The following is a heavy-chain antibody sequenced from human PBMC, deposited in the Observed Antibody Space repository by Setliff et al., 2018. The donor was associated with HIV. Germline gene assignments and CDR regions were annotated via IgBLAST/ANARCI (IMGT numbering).Heavy chain of an antibody. D-gene: IGHD3-22*01. CDR1: GFTFTNYW. CDR2: INPGDSDT. V-gene: IGHV5-51*01. Sequence: PGESLKISCQASGFTFTNYWIAWVRQTPGKGLEWMGIINPGDSDTRYRPSFQGQVTISVDKSINTAYLQWTGLKASDSATYNCAASFNDKSDYYSVFVYWGQGTLVTVSS. CDR3: AASFNDKSDYYSVFVY. J-gene: IGHJ4*02.